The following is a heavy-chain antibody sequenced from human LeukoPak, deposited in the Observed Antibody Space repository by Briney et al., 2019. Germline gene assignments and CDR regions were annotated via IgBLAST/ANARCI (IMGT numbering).Heavy chain of an antibody. V-gene: IGHV4-38-2*02. CDR3: ARPSVGPAATFDY. Sequence: SETLSLTCTVSGYSISSGYYWGWIRQPPGKGLEWIGSIYRSGSTYYNPSLKSRVTISVDTSKNQFSLKLSSVTAADTAVYYCARPSVGPAATFDYWGQGTLVTVSS. CDR1: GYSISSGYY. J-gene: IGHJ4*02. D-gene: IGHD2-2*01. CDR2: IYRSGST.